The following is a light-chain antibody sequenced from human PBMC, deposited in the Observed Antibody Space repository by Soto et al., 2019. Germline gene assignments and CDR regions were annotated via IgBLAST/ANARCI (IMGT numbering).Light chain of an antibody. J-gene: IGKJ1*01. CDR1: QSVTSN. CDR3: QQYNNWPPVT. V-gene: IGKV3-15*01. CDR2: GAS. Sequence: EIVMTEFPATQSVSPGERATLSCRASQSVTSNLAWYQQKPGQAPRLLIYGASTRATGIPARFSGSGSGTEFTLTISSLQSEDFAVYYCQQYNNWPPVTFGQGTKVDIK.